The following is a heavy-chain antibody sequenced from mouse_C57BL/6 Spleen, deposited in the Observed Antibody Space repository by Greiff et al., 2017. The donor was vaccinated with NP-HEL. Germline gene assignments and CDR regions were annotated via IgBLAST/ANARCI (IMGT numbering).Heavy chain of an antibody. Sequence: QVQLQQSGAELVRPGASVKLSCKASGYTFTDYYINWVKQRPGQGLEWIARIYPGSGNTYYNEKFKGKATLTAEKSSSTAYMQLSSLTSEDSAVYYCARRDYGNLFDYWGQGTTLTVSS. J-gene: IGHJ2*01. CDR3: ARRDYGNLFDY. CDR1: GYTFTDYY. V-gene: IGHV1-76*01. D-gene: IGHD2-1*01. CDR2: IYPGSGNT.